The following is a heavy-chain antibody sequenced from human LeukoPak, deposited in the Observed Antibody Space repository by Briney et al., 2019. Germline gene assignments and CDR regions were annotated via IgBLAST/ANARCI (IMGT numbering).Heavy chain of an antibody. CDR1: GYTFTSYY. J-gene: IGHJ4*02. D-gene: IGHD6-19*01. CDR3: ARDLQWLVHGGGYYFDY. V-gene: IGHV1-46*01. CDR2: INPSGGST. Sequence: ASVKVSCKASGYTFTSYYMHWVRQAPGQGLEWMGIINPSGGSTSHAQKFQGRVTMTRDTSTSTVYMELSSLRSEDTAVYYCARDLQWLVHGGGYYFDYWGQGTLVTVSS.